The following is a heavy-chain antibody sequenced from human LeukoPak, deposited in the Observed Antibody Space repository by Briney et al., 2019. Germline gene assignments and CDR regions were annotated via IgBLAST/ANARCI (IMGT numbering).Heavy chain of an antibody. J-gene: IGHJ6*02. CDR1: GFTFSSYW. D-gene: IGHD3-10*01. CDR2: IKQDGSEK. V-gene: IGHV3-7*05. CDR3: ARITDYYGMDV. Sequence: GGSLRLSCAASGFTFSSYWMSWVRQAPRKGLEWVANIKQDGSEKYYVDSVKGRFTISRDNAKNSVYLQMNSLRAEDTAVYYCARITDYYGMDVWGQGTTVTASS.